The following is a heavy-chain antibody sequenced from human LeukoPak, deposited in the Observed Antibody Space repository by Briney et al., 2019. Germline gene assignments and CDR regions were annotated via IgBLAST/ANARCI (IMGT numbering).Heavy chain of an antibody. Sequence: PGGSLRLSCAASGFTFSSYSMNWVRQAPGKGLEWVSSISSSSSYIYYADSVKGRFTISRDNAKNPLYLQMNSLRAEDTAVYYCARRGLFQLFFDIWGQGTMVTVSS. CDR2: ISSSSSYI. D-gene: IGHD2-21*01. CDR3: ARRGLFQLFFDI. V-gene: IGHV3-21*01. CDR1: GFTFSSYS. J-gene: IGHJ3*02.